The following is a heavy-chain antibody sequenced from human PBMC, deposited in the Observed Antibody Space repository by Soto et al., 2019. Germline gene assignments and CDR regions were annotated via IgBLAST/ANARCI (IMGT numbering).Heavy chain of an antibody. CDR3: ARGLSVTLVDN. Sequence: QVQLQESGPGLVKPSQTLSLTCTVSGGSLSTGGYYWTWIRQHPGKGLEWIGYIYYSVSTYYNPSLKSRVTISVDTSKNQFSLKLRSVTAAATAVSDCARGLSVTLVDNWGQGTRVTVSS. J-gene: IGHJ4*02. D-gene: IGHD4-17*01. CDR1: GGSLSTGGYY. CDR2: IYYSVST. V-gene: IGHV4-31*03.